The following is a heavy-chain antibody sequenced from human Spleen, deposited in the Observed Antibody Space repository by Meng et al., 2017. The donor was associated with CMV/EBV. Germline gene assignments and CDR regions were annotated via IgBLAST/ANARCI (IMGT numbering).Heavy chain of an antibody. CDR2: ISVSGGVS. V-gene: IGHV3-23*01. CDR3: ARDSSTYGSGSYYERNWLDP. Sequence: GGSLRLSCAASGFTFSSYAMSWVRLAPGKGLEWVSAISVSGGVSYYADAVKGRFTISRDNSKNTVYLQMNSLRPEDTAVYYCARDSSTYGSGSYYERNWLDPWGQGTLVTVSS. CDR1: GFTFSSYA. J-gene: IGHJ5*02. D-gene: IGHD3-10*01.